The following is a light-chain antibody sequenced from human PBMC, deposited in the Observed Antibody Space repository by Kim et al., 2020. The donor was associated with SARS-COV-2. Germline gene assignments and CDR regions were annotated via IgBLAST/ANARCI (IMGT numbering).Light chain of an antibody. V-gene: IGKV1-27*01. CDR2: AGS. Sequence: GTGGDRVTITWRASQDISNYLAWFQLKPRKGPKVLIYAGSGLQPGVPARFSGSGSGTDFTLTVTSLQPEDVATYYCQKCDSAPWTFGQGTKVEIK. CDR3: QKCDSAPWT. J-gene: IGKJ1*01. CDR1: QDISNY.